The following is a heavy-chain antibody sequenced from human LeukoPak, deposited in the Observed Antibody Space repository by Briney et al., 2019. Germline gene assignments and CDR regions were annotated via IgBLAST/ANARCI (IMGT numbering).Heavy chain of an antibody. J-gene: IGHJ1*01. Sequence: NASETLSLTCTVSGGSISSSDYYWSWIRQPPGKGLEWIGYIYYSGSTYYNPSLKSRVTISVDTSKNQFSLKLSSVTAADTAVYYCARGDSSGYAGKFQHWGQGTLVTVSS. CDR2: IYYSGST. CDR3: ARGDSSGYAGKFQH. V-gene: IGHV4-30-4*01. CDR1: GGSISSSDYY. D-gene: IGHD3-22*01.